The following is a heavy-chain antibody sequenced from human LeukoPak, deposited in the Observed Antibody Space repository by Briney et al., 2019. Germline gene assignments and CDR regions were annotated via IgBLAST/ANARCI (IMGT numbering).Heavy chain of an antibody. V-gene: IGHV3-9*01. D-gene: IGHD2-2*02. CDR3: AKEGSYSGYCSSTSCYKIGPFDY. J-gene: IGHJ4*02. CDR1: GFTFDDYA. CDR2: ISWNSGSI. Sequence: PGGSLRLSCAASGFTFDDYAMHWVRQAPGKGLEWVSCISWNSGSIGYADSVKGRFTISRDNAKNSLYLQMNSLRAEDTALYYCAKEGSYSGYCSSTSCYKIGPFDYWGQGTLVTVSS.